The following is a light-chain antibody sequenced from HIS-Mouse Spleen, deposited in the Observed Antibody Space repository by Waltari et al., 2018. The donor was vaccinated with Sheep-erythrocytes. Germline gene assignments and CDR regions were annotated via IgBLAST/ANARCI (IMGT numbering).Light chain of an antibody. Sequence: QSALTQPPSASGSPGQSVTISCTGTSSDVGGYNYVSWYQQHPGKAPKLMMYEVSKRPSGIPERFSGSNSGNTATLTISGTQAMDEADYYCQAWDSSTAWNVVFGGGTKLTVL. J-gene: IGLJ2*01. CDR3: QAWDSSTAWNVV. V-gene: IGLV2-8*01. CDR2: EVS. CDR1: SSDVGGYNY.